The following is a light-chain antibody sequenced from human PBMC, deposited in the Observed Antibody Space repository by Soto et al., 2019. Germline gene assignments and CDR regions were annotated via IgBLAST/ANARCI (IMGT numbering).Light chain of an antibody. CDR2: DTN. Sequence: QSALTQPPSVSAAPGQQVTISCSGETSNIGNNYVSWYQQLPGTAPKLLIYDTNNRPSGIPDRFSGSKSGTSATLGITGLQTGDEAVYYCGAWDSSLSGLLFGGGTKLTVL. CDR1: TSNIGNNY. V-gene: IGLV1-51*01. J-gene: IGLJ2*01. CDR3: GAWDSSLSGLL.